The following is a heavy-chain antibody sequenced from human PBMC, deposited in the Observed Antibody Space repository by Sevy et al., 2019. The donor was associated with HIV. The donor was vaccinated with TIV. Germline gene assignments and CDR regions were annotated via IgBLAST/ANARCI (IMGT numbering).Heavy chain of an antibody. V-gene: IGHV3-30-3*01. J-gene: IGHJ4*02. CDR1: GFTFSSYA. CDR2: ISYDGSNK. D-gene: IGHD5-18*01. CDR3: AGNVDTATYFDY. Sequence: GGSRRLSCAASGFTFSSYAMHWVRQAPGKGLEWVAVISYDGSNKYYADSVKGRFTISRDNSKNTLYLQMNSLRAEDTAVYYCAGNVDTATYFDYWGQGTLVTVSS.